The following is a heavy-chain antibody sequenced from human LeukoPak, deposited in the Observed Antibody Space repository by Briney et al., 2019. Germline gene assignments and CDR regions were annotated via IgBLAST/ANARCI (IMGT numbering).Heavy chain of an antibody. V-gene: IGHV4-34*01. Sequence: PSETLSLTCAVYGGSFSGYYWSWIRQPPGKGLEWIGEINHSGSTNYNPSLKSRVTISVDTSKNQFSLKLSSVTAADTAVYYCAIFNRDTAMVYSDYWGRGTLVTVSS. CDR1: GGSFSGYY. D-gene: IGHD5-18*01. CDR2: INHSGST. J-gene: IGHJ4*02. CDR3: AIFNRDTAMVYSDY.